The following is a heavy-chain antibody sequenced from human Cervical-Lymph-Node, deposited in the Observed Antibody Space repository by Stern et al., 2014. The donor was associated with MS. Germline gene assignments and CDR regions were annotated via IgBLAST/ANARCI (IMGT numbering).Heavy chain of an antibody. CDR1: GYTFSDYY. V-gene: IGHV1-2*02. CDR3: ARVRSFSVETAGGEAFDL. CDR2: VNPISGVK. D-gene: IGHD2-21*02. Sequence: QVQLVQSGPEVKKPGASVKVSCKASGYTFSDYYMHWVRQAPGQGLEWMGWVNPISGVKNYAQKYEGRVSMTRDKSINTAYIELSGLISDDTAVYYCARVRSFSVETAGGEAFDLWGQGTVLTVSS. J-gene: IGHJ3*01.